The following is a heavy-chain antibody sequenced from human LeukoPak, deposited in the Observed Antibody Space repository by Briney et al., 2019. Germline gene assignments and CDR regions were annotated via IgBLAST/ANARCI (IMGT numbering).Heavy chain of an antibody. CDR1: GYTLTELS. CDR2: FDPEDGET. CDR3: ATVGTTVVLWRVFDY. V-gene: IGHV1-24*01. D-gene: IGHD4-23*01. Sequence: ASVKVSCKVSGYTLTELSMHWVRQAPGKGLEWMGGFDPEDGETIYAQKFQGRVTTTEDTSTDTAYMELSSLRSEDTAVYYCATVGTTVVLWRVFDYWGQGTLVTVSS. J-gene: IGHJ4*02.